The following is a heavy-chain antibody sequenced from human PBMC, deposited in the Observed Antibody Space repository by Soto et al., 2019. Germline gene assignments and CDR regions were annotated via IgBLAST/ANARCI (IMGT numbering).Heavy chain of an antibody. Sequence: QVTLKESGPVLVKPTETLTLTCTVSGFSLSNARMGVSWIRQPPGNALEWLAHIFSNDEKAYSTSLKSRLTTNKNNSKRQVVLTMPNMHPADTATHSCERSPPPLLETSCAFDIWGQGTMVTVSS. D-gene: IGHD1-1*01. CDR2: IFSNDEK. J-gene: IGHJ3*02. CDR3: ERSPPPLLETSCAFDI. CDR1: GFSLSNARMG. V-gene: IGHV2-26*01.